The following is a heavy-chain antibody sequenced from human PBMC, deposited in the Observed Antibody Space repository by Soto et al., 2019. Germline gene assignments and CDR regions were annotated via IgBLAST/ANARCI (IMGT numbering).Heavy chain of an antibody. CDR2: FDPEDGER. CDR1: GYTLTQLS. Sequence: GASVKVSCKVSGYTLTQLSIHWVRQAPGKGLEWMGGFDPEDGERIYAQKFQGRVTMTEDTSTDTAYMELSSLRSEDTAVYYCATEFCYYGSGCPSNWFDPWGQGTLVTSPQ. D-gene: IGHD3-10*01. CDR3: ATEFCYYGSGCPSNWFDP. J-gene: IGHJ5*02. V-gene: IGHV1-24*01.